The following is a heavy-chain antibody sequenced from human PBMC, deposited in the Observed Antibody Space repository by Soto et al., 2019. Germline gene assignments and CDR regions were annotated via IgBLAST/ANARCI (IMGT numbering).Heavy chain of an antibody. V-gene: IGHV1-18*01. J-gene: IGHJ5*02. CDR2: INVKNGNT. CDR1: GYIFRSYG. D-gene: IGHD6-19*01. Sequence: QVQLVQSGGEVKKSGASVKVSCKASGYIFRSYGISWERQAPGQGLEWMGWINVKNGNTKHVEKFQGRVTMTTDTSTSTAYMELRNLTSVDTAVYYCARGIAVEPTANWFDPWGHGTLVIVSS. CDR3: ARGIAVEPTANWFDP.